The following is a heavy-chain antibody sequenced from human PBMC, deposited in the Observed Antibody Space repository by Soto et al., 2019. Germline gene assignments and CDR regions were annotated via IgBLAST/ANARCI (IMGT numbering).Heavy chain of an antibody. D-gene: IGHD4-17*01. Sequence: GGSLRLSCAASGLTFSSYAMAWVRQTPGKGLEWVSTISGEGGSTHYADSVKGRFTISRDDSKNTLFLQMNSLRAEDTAVYFCLKGTTVTASKWFDPWGQGTPVTVSS. CDR1: GLTFSSYA. CDR3: LKGTTVTASKWFDP. J-gene: IGHJ5*02. CDR2: ISGEGGST. V-gene: IGHV3-23*01.